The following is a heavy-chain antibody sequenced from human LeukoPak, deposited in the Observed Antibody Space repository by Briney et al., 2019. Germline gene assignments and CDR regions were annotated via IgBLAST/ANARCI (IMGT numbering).Heavy chain of an antibody. J-gene: IGHJ3*02. D-gene: IGHD2-2*01. CDR1: GGTFSSYA. CDR3: ARARPAPVDAFDI. V-gene: IGHV1-69*04. Sequence: ASVKVSCKASGGTFSSYAISWVRQAPGQGLEWMGRIIPILGIANYAQKFQGRVTITADKSTSTAYMELSSLRSEDTAVYYCARARPAPVDAFDIWGQGTMVTVSS. CDR2: IIPILGIA.